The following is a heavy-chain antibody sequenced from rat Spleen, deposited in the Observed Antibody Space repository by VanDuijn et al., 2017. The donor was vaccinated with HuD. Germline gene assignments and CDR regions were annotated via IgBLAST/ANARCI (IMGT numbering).Heavy chain of an antibody. J-gene: IGHJ4*01. Sequence: EVQLVESGGGLVQPGRSLKLSCAASGFTFSSFAMAWVRQAPKKGLEWVATITSGGSNTYYPDSVKGRFTISRDNAKSTLYLQMDSLRSEDTATYYCTTGGTTLYVMDVWGQGASVTVSS. V-gene: IGHV5-27*01. D-gene: IGHD1-10*01. CDR2: ITSGGSNT. CDR3: TTGGTTLYVMDV. CDR1: GFTFSSFA.